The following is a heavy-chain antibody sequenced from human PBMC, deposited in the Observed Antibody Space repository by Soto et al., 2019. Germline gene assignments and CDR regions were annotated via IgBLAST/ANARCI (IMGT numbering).Heavy chain of an antibody. V-gene: IGHV1-2*02. D-gene: IGHD6-13*01. Sequence: ASVKVSCKTSGYTFIGYYLNWVRQAPGQGLEWMGWVNPHTGGTHYAQKFDGRVTMTRDTSTYTAYMELSGLKFDDTATYFCARVMAYEQQLVPFDPWGQGTLVTVSS. J-gene: IGHJ5*02. CDR3: ARVMAYEQQLVPFDP. CDR1: GYTFIGYY. CDR2: VNPHTGGT.